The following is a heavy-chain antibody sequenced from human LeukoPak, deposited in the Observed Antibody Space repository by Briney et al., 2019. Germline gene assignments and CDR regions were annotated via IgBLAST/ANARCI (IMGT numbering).Heavy chain of an antibody. CDR1: GFTFNYAW. CDR3: TTDEDWNYARKDV. J-gene: IGHJ6*02. Sequence: GGSLRLSCAASGFTFNYAWMSWVRQVPGKGLEWVGQTVSEIDGGTTDYATPVKGRFTISRDDSKSTLYLQMNSPKIEDTAVYYCTTDEDWNYARKDVWGQGATVIVSS. CDR2: TVSEIDGGTT. D-gene: IGHD1-7*01. V-gene: IGHV3-15*04.